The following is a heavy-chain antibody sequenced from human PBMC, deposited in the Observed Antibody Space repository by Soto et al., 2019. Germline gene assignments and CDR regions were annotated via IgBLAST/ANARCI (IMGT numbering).Heavy chain of an antibody. CDR2: IWYDGSNK. CDR1: GFTFSSYG. D-gene: IGHD3-3*01. V-gene: IGHV3-33*01. CDR3: ARDRSTYYDFWSGTSDV. Sequence: QVQLVESGGGVVQPGRSLRLSCAASGFTFSSYGMHWVRQAPGKGLEWVAVIWYDGSNKYYADSVKGRFTISRDNSKNTLYLQMNSLRAEDTAVYYCARDRSTYYDFWSGTSDVWCQGTTVTVSS. J-gene: IGHJ6*02.